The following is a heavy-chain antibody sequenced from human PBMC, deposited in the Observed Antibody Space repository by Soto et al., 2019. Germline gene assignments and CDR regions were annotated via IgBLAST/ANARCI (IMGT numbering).Heavy chain of an antibody. V-gene: IGHV3-30*03. J-gene: IGHJ4*02. CDR2: ISYDGSNT. CDR3: XKEGXLSXXXXXXSSYYFDY. D-gene: IGHD2-21*02. Sequence: QVQLVESGGGVVQPGRSLRLSCAASGFTFSSYGMHWVRQAPGKGLEWVAIISYDGSNTYYADSVKGRFTISRDNSKXXXXXQMXXLXXXXXXXXXXXKEGXLSXXXXXXSSYYFDYWGQGTLVTVSS. CDR1: GFTFSSYG.